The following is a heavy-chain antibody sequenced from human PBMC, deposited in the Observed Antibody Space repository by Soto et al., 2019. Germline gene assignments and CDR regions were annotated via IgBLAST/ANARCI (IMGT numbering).Heavy chain of an antibody. J-gene: IGHJ4*02. CDR2: INHSGST. CDR3: ARAGGVAAAGTRLTGRYRPFDY. Sequence: SETLSLTCAVYGGSFSGYYWSWIRQPPGKGLEWIGEINHSGSTNYNPSLKSRVTISVDTSKNQFSLNLSSVTAADTAVYYCARAGGVAAAGTRLTGRYRPFDYWGQGTLVTVSS. CDR1: GGSFSGYY. V-gene: IGHV4-34*01. D-gene: IGHD6-13*01.